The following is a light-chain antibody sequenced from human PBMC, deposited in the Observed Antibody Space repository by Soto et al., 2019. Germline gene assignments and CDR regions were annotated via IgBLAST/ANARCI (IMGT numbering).Light chain of an antibody. Sequence: DIQMTQSPSTLSASVGDRVTITCRASQSISSWLAWYQQKPGKAPKLLIYDASSLERGVPSRFSGSGSGTEFTLTISSLQADDFATYYCQQYNSYWTFGQGTKVDIK. V-gene: IGKV1-5*01. CDR2: DAS. J-gene: IGKJ1*01. CDR1: QSISSW. CDR3: QQYNSYWT.